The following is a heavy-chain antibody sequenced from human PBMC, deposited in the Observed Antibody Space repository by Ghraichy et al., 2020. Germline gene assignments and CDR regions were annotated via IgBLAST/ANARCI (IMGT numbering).Heavy chain of an antibody. CDR3: GKEQGDYAYFNLAGVEL. D-gene: IGHD4-17*01. Sequence: GGSLRLSCATSGFIFTNWAMTWVRQAPGKGLEWISGIGARGDITHYADSVKGRFTISRDNSKGTVYLQMNSLRADDTAVYYCGKEQGDYAYFNLAGVELWGKGTTVTVSS. V-gene: IGHV3-23*01. CDR2: IGARGDIT. J-gene: IGHJ6*04. CDR1: GFIFTNWA.